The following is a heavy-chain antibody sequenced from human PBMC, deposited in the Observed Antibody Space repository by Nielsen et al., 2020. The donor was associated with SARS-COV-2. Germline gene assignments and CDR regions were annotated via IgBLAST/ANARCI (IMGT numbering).Heavy chain of an antibody. D-gene: IGHD6-13*01. CDR3: ARVAAGTGRDFSYMDV. CDR1: GGSISNFY. J-gene: IGHJ6*03. V-gene: IGHV4-31*11. CDR2: IDYSGMT. Sequence: LRLSCVVSGGSISNFYWSWIRQHPGKGLEWIGDIDYSGMTYYNPSLKSRVTISIDTSNNHFSLEVNSVTAADTAVHYCARVAAGTGRDFSYMDVWGKGTTVTVSS.